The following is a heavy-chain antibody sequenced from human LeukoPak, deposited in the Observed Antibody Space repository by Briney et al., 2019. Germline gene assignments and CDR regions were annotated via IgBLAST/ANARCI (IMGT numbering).Heavy chain of an antibody. J-gene: IGHJ6*02. V-gene: IGHV4-31*03. CDR1: GGSISSGGYY. CDR3: ARDLGVRGMDV. D-gene: IGHD2-21*01. CDR2: LYYTGTT. Sequence: SETLSLTCTVSGGSISSGGYYWSWIRQHPGKGPEWIGYLYYTGTTYYNPSLKSRIIISVDTSKTQFSLRLSSVSAADTAIYYCARDLGVRGMDVWGQGTTVTVSS.